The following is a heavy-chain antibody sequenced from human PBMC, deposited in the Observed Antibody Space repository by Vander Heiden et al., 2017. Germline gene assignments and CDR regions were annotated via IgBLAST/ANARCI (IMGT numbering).Heavy chain of an antibody. CDR3: ARGSYGAFDI. V-gene: IGHV3-23*01. D-gene: IGHD3-16*01. Sequence: EVHLLESGGDLVQAGGSLRLSCAASGVTFNRYGMYWVRQAPGKGLDWVSGINGNGDETYYADSLKGRFTISRDNSKSMLYLQMNSLRAEDTALYYCARGSYGAFDIWGQGTMVTVSS. CDR2: INGNGDET. J-gene: IGHJ3*02. CDR1: GVTFNRYG.